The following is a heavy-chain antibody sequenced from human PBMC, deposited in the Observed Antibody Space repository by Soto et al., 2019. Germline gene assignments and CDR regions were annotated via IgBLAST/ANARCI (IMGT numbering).Heavy chain of an antibody. CDR3: VIGQRGGFDL. V-gene: IGHV3-74*01. D-gene: IGHD2-15*01. CDR2: IQNDASLT. Sequence: LVESGGGLVQSGGSLRLSCAASGFTFDYSWMHWVRQVPGKGLLWVSHIQNDASLTTYADSVKGRFIISRDNAKDTLYLQMNGLRVEDTAVYFCVIGQRGGFDLWGQGTMVTVSS. CDR1: GFTFDYSW. J-gene: IGHJ3*01.